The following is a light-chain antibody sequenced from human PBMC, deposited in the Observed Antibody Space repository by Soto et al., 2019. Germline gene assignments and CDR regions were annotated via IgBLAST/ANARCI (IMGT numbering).Light chain of an antibody. CDR3: SSYAGSNNYV. CDR2: EVS. CDR1: SSDVGGYNY. V-gene: IGLV2-8*01. J-gene: IGLJ1*01. Sequence: QSALTQPPSASGSPGQSVTISCTGTSSDVGGYNYVSWYQQHPGKAPKLMIYEVSKRPSGVPDRFSGSTSGNTAPLTVSGLQAEDEADYYCSSYAGSNNYVFGTGTKVTVL.